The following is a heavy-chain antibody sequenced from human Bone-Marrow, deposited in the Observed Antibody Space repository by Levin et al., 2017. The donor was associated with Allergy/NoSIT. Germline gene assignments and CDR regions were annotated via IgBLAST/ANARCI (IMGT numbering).Heavy chain of an antibody. J-gene: IGHJ4*02. Sequence: GGSLRLSCAASGFTFSDYGMHWVRQAPGKGLEWVAVISYEGTKRYYGDSVKGRFTVSRDNSKNTLYLQMNSLRAEDTAVYYCAKSSSAAAGGTYGAYFEYWGQGTPVTVYS. V-gene: IGHV3-30*18. D-gene: IGHD6-13*01. CDR2: ISYEGTKR. CDR1: GFTFSDYG. CDR3: AKSSSAAAGGTYGAYFEY.